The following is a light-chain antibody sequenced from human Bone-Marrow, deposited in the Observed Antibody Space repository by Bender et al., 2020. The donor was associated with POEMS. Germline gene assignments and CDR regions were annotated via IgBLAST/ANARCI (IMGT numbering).Light chain of an antibody. CDR1: SADVGSFNL. Sequence: QSALIQPASVSGSPGQSITISCTGTSADVGSFNLVSWYQQHPGKAPKLMIYDVSKRPSGVSNRFSGSKSGNTASLTISGLQVEDEADYYCCSYAGSNTLLFAGGTKLTVL. CDR3: CSYAGSNTLL. V-gene: IGLV2-23*02. J-gene: IGLJ2*01. CDR2: DVS.